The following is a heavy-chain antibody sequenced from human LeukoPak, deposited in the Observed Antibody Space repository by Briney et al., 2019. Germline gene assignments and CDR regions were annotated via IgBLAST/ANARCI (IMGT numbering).Heavy chain of an antibody. CDR1: GFTLSSYA. CDR3: ARDRSGSTH. D-gene: IGHD1-26*01. V-gene: IGHV3-23*01. J-gene: IGHJ4*02. Sequence: GGSLRLSCVASGFTLSSYAMTWVRQAPGKGLEWVSTSDVGDGGTYYADSVKGRFTISRDNPKNTLYLQMNTLTADDTAVYFCARDRSGSTHWGPGTLVTVSS. CDR2: SDVGDGGT.